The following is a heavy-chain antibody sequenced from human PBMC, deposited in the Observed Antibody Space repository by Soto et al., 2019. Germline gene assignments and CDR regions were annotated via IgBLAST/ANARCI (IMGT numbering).Heavy chain of an antibody. CDR3: ARGGIAARPVSWFDP. V-gene: IGHV1-69*06. CDR2: IIPIFGTA. D-gene: IGHD6-6*01. CDR1: GGTFSSYA. Sequence: SVKVSCKASGGTFSSYAISWLRQSPGQGLEWMGGIIPIFGTANYAQKFQGRVTITADKSTSTAYMELSSLRSEDTAVYYCARGGIAARPVSWFDPWGQGTLVTVSS. J-gene: IGHJ5*02.